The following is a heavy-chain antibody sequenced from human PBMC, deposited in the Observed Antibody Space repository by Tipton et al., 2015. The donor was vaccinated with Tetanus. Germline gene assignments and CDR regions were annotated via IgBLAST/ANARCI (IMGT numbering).Heavy chain of an antibody. CDR1: GGSISGHY. V-gene: IGHV4-59*11. D-gene: IGHD3-16*02. CDR3: ARVPLSLYYGLDY. Sequence: TLSLTCTVSGGSISGHYWNWIRQPPGKGLGWIGFIYSSGSTNYNPSLKSRVTISVDTSKNQFSLKMSSMTAADTAVYYCARVPLSLYYGLDYWGQGTRVTVSS. CDR2: IYSSGST. J-gene: IGHJ4*02.